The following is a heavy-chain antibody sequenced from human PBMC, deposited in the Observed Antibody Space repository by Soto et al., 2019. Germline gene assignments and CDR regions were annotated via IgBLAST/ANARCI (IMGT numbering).Heavy chain of an antibody. CDR3: AKIPRGPKAAFGI. Sequence: QVQLQQWGAGLLKPSETLSLTCAVYGGSFSGYYWSWIRQPPGKGLEWIGEINHSGSTNYNPSLKSRVTISLDTSKNQFSLKLTSMTAADTAVYYCAKIPRGPKAAFGIWGQGTMVTVSS. V-gene: IGHV4-34*01. J-gene: IGHJ3*02. CDR2: INHSGST. CDR1: GGSFSGYY. D-gene: IGHD5-12*01.